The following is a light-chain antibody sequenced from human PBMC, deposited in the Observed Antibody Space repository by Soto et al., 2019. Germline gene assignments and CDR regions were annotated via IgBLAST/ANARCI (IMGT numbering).Light chain of an antibody. V-gene: IGKV3-15*01. CDR3: QHSNSWPPKT. CDR2: AAS. CDR1: QSVDSN. J-gene: IGKJ1*01. Sequence: EILMTQSPATLSVSPGEGATLSCMASQSVDSNLVWYQQRPGQAPRLLIFAASSRAFGVPVRFSGTGSGTNFTLTIASLQSEVFAVYYCQHSNSWPPKTFGQGTKVEIK.